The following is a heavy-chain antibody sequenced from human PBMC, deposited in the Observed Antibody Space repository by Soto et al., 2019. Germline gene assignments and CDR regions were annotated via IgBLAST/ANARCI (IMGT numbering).Heavy chain of an antibody. Sequence: QVQLVQSGAEVKKPGASVKVSCKASGYTFTNYAIHWVRQAPGQRLEWMGWINAGNGNTKYSQKFQGRVTITRDTSATTAYMELSSLRSEDTAVYYCARYRFLEYAFDIWGQGTMVTVSS. CDR1: GYTFTNYA. CDR3: ARYRFLEYAFDI. CDR2: INAGNGNT. J-gene: IGHJ3*02. D-gene: IGHD3-3*01. V-gene: IGHV1-3*01.